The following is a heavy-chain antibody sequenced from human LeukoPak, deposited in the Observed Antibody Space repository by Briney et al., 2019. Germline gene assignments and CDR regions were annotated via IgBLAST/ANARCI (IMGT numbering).Heavy chain of an antibody. CDR2: ISGSGGST. CDR3: AKAPLSNYDYVSDGIYYFDY. CDR1: GFAFSSYA. V-gene: IGHV3-23*01. D-gene: IGHD3-16*01. Sequence: GGSLRLSCAASGFAFSSYAMSWVRQAPGKGLEWVSAISGSGGSTYYADSVKGRFTISRDNSKNTLYLQMNSLRAEDMAVYYCAKAPLSNYDYVSDGIYYFDYWGQGTLVTVSS. J-gene: IGHJ4*02.